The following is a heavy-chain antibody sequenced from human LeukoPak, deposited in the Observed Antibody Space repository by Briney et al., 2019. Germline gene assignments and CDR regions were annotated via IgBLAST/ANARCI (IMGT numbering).Heavy chain of an antibody. J-gene: IGHJ4*02. CDR2: ISSGGNTI. CDR1: GFTFSSYE. CDR3: ARQPFDS. Sequence: GGSLRLSCAASGFTFSSYEMNWVRQAPGKGLEWVSYISSGGNTIYQADSVKGRFTISRDNAKNPLYLQMNSLRAEDTAVYYCARQPFDSWGQGTLVTVSS. D-gene: IGHD1-14*01. V-gene: IGHV3-48*03.